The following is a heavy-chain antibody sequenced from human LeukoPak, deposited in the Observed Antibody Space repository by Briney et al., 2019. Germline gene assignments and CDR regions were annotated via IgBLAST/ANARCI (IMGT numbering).Heavy chain of an antibody. CDR3: AKFGYDILTGLQEYYFDY. CDR2: ISRSGSTK. D-gene: IGHD3-9*01. Sequence: GGSLRLSCAASGFTFSDYNMRWIRQAPGKGLEWVSSISRSGSTKYYADSVKGRFTISRDNSKNTLYLQMNSLRAEDTAVYYCAKFGYDILTGLQEYYFDYWGQGTLVTVSS. CDR1: GFTFSDYN. J-gene: IGHJ4*02. V-gene: IGHV3-11*04.